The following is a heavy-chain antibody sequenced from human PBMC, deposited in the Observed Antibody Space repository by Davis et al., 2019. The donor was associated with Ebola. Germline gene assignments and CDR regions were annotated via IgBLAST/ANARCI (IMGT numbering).Heavy chain of an antibody. CDR3: ASGAYSSSWLVGWFDP. CDR2: ISGSGGST. CDR1: GFTFSSYA. D-gene: IGHD6-13*01. Sequence: GESLKISCAASGFTFSSYAMSWVRQAPGKGLEWVSAISGSGGSTYYADSVKGRFTISRDNSKNTLYLQMNSLRAEDTAVYYCASGAYSSSWLVGWFDPWGQGTLVTVSS. V-gene: IGHV3-23*01. J-gene: IGHJ5*02.